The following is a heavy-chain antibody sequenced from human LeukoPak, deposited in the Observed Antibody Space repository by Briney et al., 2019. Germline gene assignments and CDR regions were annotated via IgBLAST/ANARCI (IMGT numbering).Heavy chain of an antibody. D-gene: IGHD6-13*01. V-gene: IGHV4-39*01. CDR1: GGSISSSSYY. Sequence: SETLSLTCSVSGGSISSSSYYWGWIRQPPGKGLEWIGSMYYSGSTYYNPSLKSRVSISVDTSKNQFSLKLSSVTAADTAVYYCARNRLAGTVQYYFDYWGQGTLVTVSS. CDR3: ARNRLAGTVQYYFDY. J-gene: IGHJ4*02. CDR2: MYYSGST.